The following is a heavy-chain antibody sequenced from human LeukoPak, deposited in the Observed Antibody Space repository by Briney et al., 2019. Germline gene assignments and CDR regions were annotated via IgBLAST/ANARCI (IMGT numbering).Heavy chain of an antibody. J-gene: IGHJ5*02. CDR3: ARRYSSSRVRFDP. CDR1: GGSISSGDYY. CDR2: IYYSGST. Sequence: SETLSLTCTVSGGSISSGDYYWSWIRQPPGKGLEWIGYIYYSGSTYYNPSLKSRVTISVDTSKNQFSLKLSSVTAADTAVYYCARRYSSSRVRFDPWGQGTLVTVSS. V-gene: IGHV4-30-4*08. D-gene: IGHD6-13*01.